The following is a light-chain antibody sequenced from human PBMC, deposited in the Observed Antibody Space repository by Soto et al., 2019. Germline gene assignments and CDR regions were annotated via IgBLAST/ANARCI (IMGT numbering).Light chain of an antibody. CDR2: AAS. Sequence: DIQMTQSPSFVSASVGDRVTITCRASQGISSWLAWYQHRPGRAPKLLIHAASNLESGVPSRFSCSGSGTDFTLTISSLQPEDFATYYCQQTTSFPLTFGGGTKVEIK. V-gene: IGKV1-12*01. J-gene: IGKJ4*01. CDR3: QQTTSFPLT. CDR1: QGISSW.